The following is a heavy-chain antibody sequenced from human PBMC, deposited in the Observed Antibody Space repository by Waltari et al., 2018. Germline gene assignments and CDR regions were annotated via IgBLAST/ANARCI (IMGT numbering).Heavy chain of an antibody. J-gene: IGHJ4*02. D-gene: IGHD3-10*01. CDR3: TRGYGSGSYYNVLPDY. CDR2: IRSKAYGGTT. V-gene: IGHV3-49*04. Sequence: EVQLVESGGGLVQPGRSLRLSCTASGFTVGDYAMSWVRQAPGKGLEWVGFIRSKAYGGTTEYAASVKGRFTISRDDSKSIAYLQMNSLKTEDTAVYYCTRGYGSGSYYNVLPDYWGQGTLVTVSS. CDR1: GFTVGDYA.